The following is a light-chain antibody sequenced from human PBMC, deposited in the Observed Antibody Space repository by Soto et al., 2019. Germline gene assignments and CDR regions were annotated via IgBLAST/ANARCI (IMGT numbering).Light chain of an antibody. CDR1: QSVSSSY. V-gene: IGKV3-20*01. CDR3: HQYDSSPLT. Sequence: EIVLTQSPGTLSLSPGERATLSCRASQSVSSSYLAWYQQKPGQAPRLLIYGASSRATGIPDRFSGSGSGTHFTLTISRLEPEDLAVCYWHQYDSSPLTFGGGTKVEIK. J-gene: IGKJ4*01. CDR2: GAS.